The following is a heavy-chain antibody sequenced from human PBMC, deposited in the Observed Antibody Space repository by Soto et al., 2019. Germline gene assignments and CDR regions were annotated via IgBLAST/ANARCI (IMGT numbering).Heavy chain of an antibody. J-gene: IGHJ4*02. D-gene: IGHD5-18*01. V-gene: IGHV1-69*13. CDR1: GGTFSSYA. Sequence: SVKVSCKASGGTFSSYAVSCVRQAPGQGLEWMGGLIPIFATANYAQKFQGRVTITADESTNTAYMELRSLRSEDTALYYCARVYTATFFSFLAYLVQGTLVTVSS. CDR2: LIPIFATA. CDR3: ARVYTATFFSFLAY.